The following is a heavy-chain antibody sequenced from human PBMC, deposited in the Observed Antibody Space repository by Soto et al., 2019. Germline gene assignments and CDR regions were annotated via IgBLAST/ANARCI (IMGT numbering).Heavy chain of an antibody. V-gene: IGHV4-39*01. D-gene: IGHD3-9*01. Sequence: SETLSLTCTVSGGSISSSSYYWGWIRQPPGKGLEWIGSIYYSGSTYYNPSLKSRVTISVDTSKNQFSLKLSSVTAADTAVYYCARGATLRYFDWSYYYYGMDVWGQGTTVTVSS. CDR3: ARGATLRYFDWSYYYYGMDV. CDR1: GGSISSSSYY. J-gene: IGHJ6*02. CDR2: IYYSGST.